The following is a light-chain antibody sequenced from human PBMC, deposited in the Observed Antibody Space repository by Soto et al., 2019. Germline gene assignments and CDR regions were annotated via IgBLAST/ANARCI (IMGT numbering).Light chain of an antibody. V-gene: IGKV3-20*01. CDR3: HQYGGLPLT. Sequence: EIVLTQSPGTLSLSPGERATLSCRATQSVNSNYLAWYQQKLGQAPRLLIYGASSRPTGIPDRFSGSGSGTDFTLTISRLEPEDFAVYYCHQYGGLPLTFGGGTKVEI. J-gene: IGKJ4*01. CDR1: QSVNSNY. CDR2: GAS.